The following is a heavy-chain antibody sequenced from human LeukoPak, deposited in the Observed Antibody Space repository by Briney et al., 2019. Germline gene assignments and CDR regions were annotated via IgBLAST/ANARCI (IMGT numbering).Heavy chain of an antibody. J-gene: IGHJ4*02. CDR2: INHSGST. D-gene: IGHD6-13*01. V-gene: IGHV4-34*01. Sequence: SETLSLTCAVYGGSFSGYYWSWIRQPPGKGLEWIGEINHSGSTNYNPSLKSRVTISVDTSKNQFSLKLSSVTAADTAVYYCARRLRSSPFGPPLSSHFDYWGQGTLVTVSS. CDR3: ARRLRSSPFGPPLSSHFDY. CDR1: GGSFSGYY.